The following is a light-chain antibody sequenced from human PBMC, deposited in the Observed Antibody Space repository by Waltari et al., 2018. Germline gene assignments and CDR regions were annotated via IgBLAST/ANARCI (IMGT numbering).Light chain of an antibody. CDR1: SSNIGSNY. J-gene: IGLJ3*02. Sequence: QSVLTQPPSASGTPGQRVTISCSGSSSNIGSNYVYWYQQLPGTAPKLLSYRNNQRPSGVPDRFSGSESGTSASLAISGLRSDDEADYYCAAWDDSLSGGVFGGGTRLTVL. CDR3: AAWDDSLSGGV. CDR2: RNN. V-gene: IGLV1-47*01.